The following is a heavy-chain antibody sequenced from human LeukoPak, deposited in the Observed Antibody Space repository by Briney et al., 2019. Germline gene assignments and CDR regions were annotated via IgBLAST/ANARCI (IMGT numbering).Heavy chain of an antibody. J-gene: IGHJ5*02. CDR1: GGSISSYY. Sequence: SETLSLTCTVSGGSISSYYWSWIRQPPGKGLEWIGYIYYSGGTNYNPSLKSRVTISVDTSKNQFSLKLSSVTAADTAVYYCVRGGPPITIFGVVISWFDPWGQGTLVTVSS. V-gene: IGHV4-59*01. CDR2: IYYSGGT. D-gene: IGHD3-3*01. CDR3: VRGGPPITIFGVVISWFDP.